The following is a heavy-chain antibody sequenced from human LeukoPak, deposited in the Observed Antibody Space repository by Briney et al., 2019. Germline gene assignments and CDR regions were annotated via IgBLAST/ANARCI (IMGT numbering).Heavy chain of an antibody. CDR1: GFTFSSYA. Sequence: QPGGSLRLSCAASGFTFSSYAMSWVRQAPGKGLEWVSVISGSGVSTYYADSVKGRFTISRDNSKNMLYLQMNSLRAEDTAVYYCARVTGTVDYWGQGTLVTVSS. J-gene: IGHJ4*02. V-gene: IGHV3-23*01. CDR2: ISGSGVST. D-gene: IGHD1-1*01. CDR3: ARVTGTVDY.